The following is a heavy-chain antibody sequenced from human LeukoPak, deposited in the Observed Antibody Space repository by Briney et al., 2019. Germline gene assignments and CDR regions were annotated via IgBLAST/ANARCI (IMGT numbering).Heavy chain of an antibody. V-gene: IGHV3-21*01. D-gene: IGHD5-24*01. CDR2: ISSSSSYI. Sequence: PGGSLRLSCAASGFTFSSYWMSWVRQAPGKGLEWVSSISSSSSYIYYADSVKGRFTISRDNAKNSLYLQMNSLRAEDTAVYYCVRKLGRDGYLPQGATFDYWGQGTLVTVSS. CDR3: VRKLGRDGYLPQGATFDY. CDR1: GFTFSSYW. J-gene: IGHJ4*02.